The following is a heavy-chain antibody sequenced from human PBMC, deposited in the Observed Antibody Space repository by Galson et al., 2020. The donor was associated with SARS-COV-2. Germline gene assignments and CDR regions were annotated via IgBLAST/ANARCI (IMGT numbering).Heavy chain of an antibody. CDR1: GYTFTGYY. CDR2: INPNSGGT. V-gene: IGHV1-2*02. Sequence: ASVKVSCKASGYTFTGYYMHWVRQAPGQGLEWMGWINPNSGGTNYAQKFQGRVTMTRDTSISTAYMELSRLRSDDTAVYYCARGVYDFWSGSPFDYWGQGTLVTVSS. CDR3: ARGVYDFWSGSPFDY. J-gene: IGHJ4*02. D-gene: IGHD3-3*01.